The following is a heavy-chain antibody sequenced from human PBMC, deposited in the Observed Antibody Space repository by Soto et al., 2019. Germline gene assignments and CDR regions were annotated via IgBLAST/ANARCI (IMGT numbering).Heavy chain of an antibody. CDR3: ARALQATYWYFDL. D-gene: IGHD1-26*01. J-gene: IGHJ2*01. CDR2: INAGNGNT. V-gene: IGHV1-3*01. CDR1: GYTFTSYA. Sequence: SVKVSCKASGYTFTSYAMHWVRQAPGQRLEWMGWINAGNGNTKYSQKFQGRVTITRDTSASTAYMELSSLRSEDTAVYYCARALQATYWYFDLWGRGTLVTVSS.